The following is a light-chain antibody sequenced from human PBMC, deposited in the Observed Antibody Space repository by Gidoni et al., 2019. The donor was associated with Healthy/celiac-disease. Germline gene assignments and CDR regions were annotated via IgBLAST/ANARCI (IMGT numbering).Light chain of an antibody. V-gene: IGLV1-44*01. CDR1: SANLGSNT. CDR3: AAWDDSLNGSWV. Sequence: QSVLTQPPSASGTPGQRVTISCSGSSANLGSNTVNWYQQLPGTAPKLLIDSNKQRPSGVPDRFSGSKSGTSASLAISGLQSEDEADYYCAAWDDSLNGSWVFGGGTKLTVL. J-gene: IGLJ3*02. CDR2: SNK.